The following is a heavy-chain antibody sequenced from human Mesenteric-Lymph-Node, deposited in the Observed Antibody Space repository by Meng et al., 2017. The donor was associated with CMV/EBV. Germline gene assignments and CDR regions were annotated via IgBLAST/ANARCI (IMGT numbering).Heavy chain of an antibody. CDR1: GGSFSVYY. D-gene: IGHD4-23*01. CDR3: ARVLGGYSYYYYYYGMDV. J-gene: IGHJ6*02. Sequence: GSLRLSCAVYGGSFSVYYWSWIRQPPGKGLEWIGEINHSGSTNYNPSLKSRVTISVDTSKNQFSLKLSSVTAADTAVYYCARVLGGYSYYYYYYGMDVWGQGTTVTVSS. V-gene: IGHV4-34*01. CDR2: INHSGST.